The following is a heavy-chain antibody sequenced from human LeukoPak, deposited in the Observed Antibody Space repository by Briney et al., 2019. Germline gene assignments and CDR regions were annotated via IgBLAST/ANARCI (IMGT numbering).Heavy chain of an antibody. CDR1: GYTFTSYG. CDR3: ASEPPPEYSSSHFDY. D-gene: IGHD6-6*01. V-gene: IGHV1-18*01. J-gene: IGHJ4*02. CDR2: ISAYNGNT. Sequence: GASVKVSCKASGYTFTSYGISWVRQAPGQGLEWMGWISAYNGNTNYAQKLQGRVTMTTDTSTSTAYMELRSLRSDDTAVYYCASEPPPEYSSSHFDYWGQGTLVTVSS.